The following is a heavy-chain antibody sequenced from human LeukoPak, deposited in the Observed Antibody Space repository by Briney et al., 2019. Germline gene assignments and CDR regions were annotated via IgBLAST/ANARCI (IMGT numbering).Heavy chain of an antibody. V-gene: IGHV7-4-1*02. J-gene: IGHJ5*02. CDR3: ARDKNPSHYDYVWGSYRPNWFDP. CDR1: GYTFTSYA. Sequence: ASVKVSCKASGYTFTSYAMNWVRQAPGQGLEWMGWINTNTGNPTYAQGFTGRFVFSLDTSVSTAYLQISSLKAEDTAVYYCARDKNPSHYDYVWGSYRPNWFDPWGQGTLVTVSS. CDR2: INTNTGNP. D-gene: IGHD3-16*02.